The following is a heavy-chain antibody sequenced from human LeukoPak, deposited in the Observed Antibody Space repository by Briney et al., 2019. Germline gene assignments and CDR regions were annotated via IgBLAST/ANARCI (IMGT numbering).Heavy chain of an antibody. J-gene: IGHJ4*01. CDR1: GGSFSGYY. D-gene: IGHD6-19*01. CDR3: ARGGIAVAGSANFDY. CDR2: INHSGST. Sequence: PSETLSLTCAVYGGSFSGYYWSWIRQPPGKGLEWIGEINHSGSTNCNPSLKSRVTISVDTSKNQFSLKLSSVTAADTAVYYCARGGIAVAGSANFDYWGHGALVTVSS. V-gene: IGHV4-34*01.